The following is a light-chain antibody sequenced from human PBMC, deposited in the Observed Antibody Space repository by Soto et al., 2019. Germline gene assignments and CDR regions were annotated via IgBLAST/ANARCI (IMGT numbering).Light chain of an antibody. J-gene: IGKJ5*01. Sequence: EIVLTQSPGTLSLSPGERATLSCRASQSVSSSYLAWYQQKPGQAPRLLIYGASSRATGIPDRFSGSGSGXXXXXXIXRLEPEDFAVYYCQQYGSSPITFGQGTRLEIK. CDR1: QSVSSSY. V-gene: IGKV3-20*01. CDR2: GAS. CDR3: QQYGSSPIT.